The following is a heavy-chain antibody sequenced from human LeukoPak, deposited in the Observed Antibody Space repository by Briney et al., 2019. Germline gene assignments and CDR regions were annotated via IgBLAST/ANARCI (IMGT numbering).Heavy chain of an antibody. CDR2: IYHSGST. CDR1: GGSISSGGYY. CDR3: ARTFPPLKDAFDI. Sequence: SQTLSLTCTVSGGSISSGGYYWSWIRQPPGKGLEWIGYIYHSGSTYYNPSHKSRVTISVDRSKNQFSLKLSSVTAADTAVYYCARTFPPLKDAFDIWGQGTMVTVSS. V-gene: IGHV4-30-2*01. J-gene: IGHJ3*02. D-gene: IGHD2-21*01.